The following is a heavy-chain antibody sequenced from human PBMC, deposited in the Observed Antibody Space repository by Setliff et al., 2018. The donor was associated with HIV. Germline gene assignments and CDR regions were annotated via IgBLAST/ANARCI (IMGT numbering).Heavy chain of an antibody. J-gene: IGHJ5*02. CDR1: GDIFGSFD. CDR2: IKCDGSEK. Sequence: SCKPSGDIFGSFDINWVRPSSGPGLEWVADIKCDGSEKYYVDFVKGRLTISRYNAQNSLYLQVNSLRPEDMTVYDCVRGGRNAVAGTNVWFDRWGQETVVAVSS. D-gene: IGHD6-19*01. V-gene: IGHV3-7*03. CDR3: VRGGRNAVAGTNVWFDR.